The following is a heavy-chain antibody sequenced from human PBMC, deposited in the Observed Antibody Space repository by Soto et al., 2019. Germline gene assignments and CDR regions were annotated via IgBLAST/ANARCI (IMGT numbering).Heavy chain of an antibody. Sequence: QLQLQESGPGLLKPSETLSLTCTVSGGSISSSNYFWGWIRQSPGKGLEWIGAIFYSGTTYYKPSLKSRVTISVDTSKNQFSLKLGSVTAADTAVYYCARQTITMMIDHWAQGTLVTVSS. CDR3: ARQTITMMIDH. CDR2: IFYSGTT. CDR1: GGSISSSNYF. J-gene: IGHJ4*02. V-gene: IGHV4-39*01. D-gene: IGHD3-22*01.